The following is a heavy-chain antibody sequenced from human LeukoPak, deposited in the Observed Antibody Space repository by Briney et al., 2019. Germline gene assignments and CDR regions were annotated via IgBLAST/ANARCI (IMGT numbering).Heavy chain of an antibody. Sequence: GGSLRLSCAASGLNFNDNDMDWVRQAPGKGLEWVSYIGSSDGTKYYADPVKGRFTISRDNAKNSMSLQMNSLRAEDTAVYYCAREFGGIFDFWGQGTLVTVSS. CDR3: AREFGGIFDF. D-gene: IGHD3-3*01. J-gene: IGHJ4*02. CDR1: GLNFNDND. CDR2: IGSSDGTK. V-gene: IGHV3-48*03.